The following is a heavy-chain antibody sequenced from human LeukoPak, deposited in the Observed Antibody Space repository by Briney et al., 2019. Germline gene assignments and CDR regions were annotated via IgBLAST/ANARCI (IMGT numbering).Heavy chain of an antibody. D-gene: IGHD3-3*01. CDR1: GFTFSSYS. CDR2: ISSSSSYI. J-gene: IGHJ4*02. Sequence: GGSLRLSCTASGFTFSSYSMNWVRQAPGKGLEWVSSISSSSSYIYYADSVKGRFTISRDNAKNSLYLQMNSLRAEDTAVYYCARVGRITIFGVVIPNDYWGQGTLVTVSS. CDR3: ARVGRITIFGVVIPNDY. V-gene: IGHV3-21*01.